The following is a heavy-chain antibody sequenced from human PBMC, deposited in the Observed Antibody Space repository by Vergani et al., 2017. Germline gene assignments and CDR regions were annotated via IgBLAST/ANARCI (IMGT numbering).Heavy chain of an antibody. CDR2: INSDGSST. V-gene: IGHV3-74*01. Sequence: EVQLVESGGGLVQPGGSLRLSCAASGFTFSSYWMHWVRQAPGKGLVWFSRINSDGSSTSYADSVKGRFTISRDNAKNTLYLQMNSLRAEDTAVYYCAQGGWFGEYDYWGQGTLVTVSS. CDR1: GFTFSSYW. CDR3: AQGGWFGEYDY. J-gene: IGHJ4*02. D-gene: IGHD3-10*01.